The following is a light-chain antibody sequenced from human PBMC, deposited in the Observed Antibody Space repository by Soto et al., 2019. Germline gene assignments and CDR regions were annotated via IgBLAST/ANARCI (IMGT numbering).Light chain of an antibody. J-gene: IGKJ1*01. CDR1: QGIRDE. CDR2: AAS. CDR3: QQYNSYSWT. V-gene: IGKV1-17*01. Sequence: IQMTQSPSSLSASVGDRVTITCRASQGIRDELGWYQQKAGKAPNLLISAASRLQSGVPSRFSGRGSGTEFTLTISSLQPDDFATYYCQQYNSYSWTFGQGTKVDIK.